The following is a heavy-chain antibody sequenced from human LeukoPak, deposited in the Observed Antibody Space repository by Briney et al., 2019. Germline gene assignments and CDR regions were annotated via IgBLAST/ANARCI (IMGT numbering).Heavy chain of an antibody. CDR3: ASPQSGGPWYFDL. CDR2: IIPILGIA. J-gene: IGHJ2*01. D-gene: IGHD3-10*01. Sequence: GSSVKVSCKASGGTFSSYAISWVRQAPGQGLEWMGRIIPILGIANYAQKFQGRVTITADKSTSTAYMELSSLRSEDTAVYYCASPQSGGPWYFDLWGRGTLVTVSS. V-gene: IGHV1-69*04. CDR1: GGTFSSYA.